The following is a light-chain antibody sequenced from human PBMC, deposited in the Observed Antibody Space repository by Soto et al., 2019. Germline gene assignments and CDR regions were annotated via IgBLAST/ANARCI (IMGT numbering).Light chain of an antibody. CDR1: SSDVGSYNR. CDR2: EVS. Sequence: QSALTQPPSVSGSPGQSVTISCTGTSSDVGSYNRVSWYQQPPGTAPKLMIYEVSNRPSGVPDRFSGSKSGNTASLTISGLQAEYEADYYCSSYTSSRTVVFGGGTKLTVL. J-gene: IGLJ2*01. V-gene: IGLV2-18*02. CDR3: SSYTSSRTVV.